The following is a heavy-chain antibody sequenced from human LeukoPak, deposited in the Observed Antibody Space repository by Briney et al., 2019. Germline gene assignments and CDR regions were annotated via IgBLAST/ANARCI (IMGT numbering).Heavy chain of an antibody. CDR2: ISAYNGNT. CDR3: ARDLTGIAVAGGLNY. J-gene: IGHJ4*02. D-gene: IGHD6-19*01. Sequence: ASVKVSRKASGYTFTSYGISWVRQAPGQGLEWMGWISAYNGNTNYAQKLQGRVTMTTDTSTSTAYMELRSLRSDDTAVYYCARDLTGIAVAGGLNYWGQGTLVTVSS. CDR1: GYTFTSYG. V-gene: IGHV1-18*01.